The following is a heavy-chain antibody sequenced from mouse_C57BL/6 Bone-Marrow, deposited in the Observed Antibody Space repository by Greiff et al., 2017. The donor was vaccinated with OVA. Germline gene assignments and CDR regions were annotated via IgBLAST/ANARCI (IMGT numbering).Heavy chain of an antibody. CDR3: TRGDYGSSLY. Sequence: EVMLVESGEGLVKPGGSLKLSCAASGFTFSSYAMSWVRQTPEQRLEWVAYISSGGDYIYYADTVKGRFTISRDNARNTLYLQMSSLKSEDTAMYYCTRGDYGSSLYWGQGTTLTVSS. CDR2: ISSGGDYI. D-gene: IGHD1-1*01. J-gene: IGHJ2*01. CDR1: GFTFSSYA. V-gene: IGHV5-9-1*02.